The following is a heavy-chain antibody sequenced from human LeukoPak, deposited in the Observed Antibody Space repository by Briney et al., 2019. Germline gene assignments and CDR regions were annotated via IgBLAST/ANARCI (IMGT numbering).Heavy chain of an antibody. CDR2: INLIGSN. Sequence: ASESLSLTCAVYGPSFSGYYWSSIRQPPRKGLEWIGEINLIGSNNSSPPLKSRVNISLDMSKNKFSLKLSSVTAADTAVYYCARQTDVLLWFGELSHTGWFDPWGQGTLVTVSS. D-gene: IGHD3-10*01. V-gene: IGHV4-34*01. CDR1: GPSFSGYY. J-gene: IGHJ5*02. CDR3: ARQTDVLLWFGELSHTGWFDP.